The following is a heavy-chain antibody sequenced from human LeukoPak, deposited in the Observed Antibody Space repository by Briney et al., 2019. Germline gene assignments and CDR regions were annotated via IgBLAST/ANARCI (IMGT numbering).Heavy chain of an antibody. CDR2: IIPIFGTA. Sequence: ASVKVSCKASGGTVSSYATSWVRQAPGQGLEWMGGIIPIFGTANYAQKFQGRVTITADESTSTAYMELSSLRSEDTAVYYCAREGGYSGSYFDYWGQGTLVTVSS. D-gene: IGHD1-26*01. V-gene: IGHV1-69*13. CDR3: AREGGYSGSYFDY. J-gene: IGHJ4*02. CDR1: GGTVSSYA.